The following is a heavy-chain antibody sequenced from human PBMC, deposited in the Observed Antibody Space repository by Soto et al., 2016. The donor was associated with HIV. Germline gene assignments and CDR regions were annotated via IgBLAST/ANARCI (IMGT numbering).Heavy chain of an antibody. CDR2: ISPYNGNT. CDR1: GYYFVHSG. J-gene: IGHJ5*02. Sequence: QVQLVQSGAEVKEPGASVKVSCKTSGYYFVHSGITWVRQAPGQGLEWMGWISPYNGNTNYAQKFQGRITMTTDTSTNTAYMELRSLGSDDTAVYYCDERSLGDVVAYLRRGGVPTPWGQGTLVTVSS. V-gene: IGHV1-18*01. CDR3: DERSLGDVVAYLRRGGVPTP. D-gene: IGHD2-8*02.